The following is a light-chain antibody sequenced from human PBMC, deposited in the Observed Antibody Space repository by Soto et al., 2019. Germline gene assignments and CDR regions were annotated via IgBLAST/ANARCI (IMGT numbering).Light chain of an antibody. CDR1: QSVLYSSNNKNY. Sequence: DIVMTQSPDSLAVSLGERATINCKSSQSVLYSSNNKNYLAWYQQKPGQPPKLLIYWASTRESGVPDRFSGSGSGTDFTLTISSLQAEDVEVYYCQQYYSTLLTFGQGTRLEIK. CDR2: WAS. CDR3: QQYYSTLLT. J-gene: IGKJ5*01. V-gene: IGKV4-1*01.